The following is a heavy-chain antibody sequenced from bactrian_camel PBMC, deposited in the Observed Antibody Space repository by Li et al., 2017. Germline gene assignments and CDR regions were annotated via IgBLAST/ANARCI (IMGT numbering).Heavy chain of an antibody. Sequence: QVQLVESGGGSVRPGGSLRLSCTASGFTFDGRDMGWYRQAAGKECELVARITDEGKPYYPSSFEDRFAISHDVAGNTLYLQMSSLEPEDTAVYYCAKGYGGTWYSPFDYWGQGTQVTVS. J-gene: IGHJ6*01. V-gene: IGHV3S55*01. CDR3: AKGYGGTWYSPFDY. D-gene: IGHD6*01. CDR2: ITDEGKP. CDR1: GFTFDGRD.